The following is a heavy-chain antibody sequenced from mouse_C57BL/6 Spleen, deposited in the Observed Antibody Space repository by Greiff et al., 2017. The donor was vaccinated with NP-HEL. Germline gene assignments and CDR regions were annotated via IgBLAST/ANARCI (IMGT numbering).Heavy chain of an antibody. CDR1: GFNIKDYY. D-gene: IGHD1-1*01. Sequence: EVKLEESGAELVRPGASVKLSCTASGFNIKDYYMHWVKQRPEQGLEWIGRIDPEDGDTEYAPKFQGKATMTADTSSNTAYLQLSSLTSEDTAVYYCTTPYGSSDWYFDVWGTGTTVTVSS. J-gene: IGHJ1*03. CDR2: IDPEDGDT. V-gene: IGHV14-1*01. CDR3: TTPYGSSDWYFDV.